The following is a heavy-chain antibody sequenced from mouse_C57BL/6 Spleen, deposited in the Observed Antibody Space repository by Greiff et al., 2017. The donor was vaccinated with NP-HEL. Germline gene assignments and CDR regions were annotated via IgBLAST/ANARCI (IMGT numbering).Heavy chain of an antibody. J-gene: IGHJ2*01. CDR1: GYTFTDYN. Sequence: EVQLQQSGPELVKPGASVKLSCKASGYTFTDYNMHWVKQSHGKSLEWIGYINPNNGGTSYNQKFKGKATLTVNKSSSTAYMELRSLTSEDSAVYYCARGAGKGGFDNWGKGTTLTVSS. V-gene: IGHV1-22*01. D-gene: IGHD3-3*01. CDR3: ARGAGKGGFDN. CDR2: INPNNGGT.